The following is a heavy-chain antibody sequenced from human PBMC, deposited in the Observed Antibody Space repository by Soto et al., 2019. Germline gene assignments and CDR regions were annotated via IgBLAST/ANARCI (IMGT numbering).Heavy chain of an antibody. D-gene: IGHD6-6*01. J-gene: IGHJ4*02. CDR2: INPSGGT. CDR3: ARVLAARASRDFDY. Sequence: QVQLQQWGAGLLKPSETLSLTCAVYGGSFSTDYWSWIRQPPGKGLEWIGEINPSGGTNYNPSLKSRVTISVATSKKQFSLKLSSVTAGDTAVYYCARVLAARASRDFDYWGQGTLVTVSS. V-gene: IGHV4-34*01. CDR1: GGSFSTDY.